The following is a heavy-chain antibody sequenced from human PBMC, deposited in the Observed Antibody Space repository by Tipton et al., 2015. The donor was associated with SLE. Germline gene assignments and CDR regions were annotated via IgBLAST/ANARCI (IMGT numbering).Heavy chain of an antibody. D-gene: IGHD3-22*01. CDR3: ARGHDSSGYLHYFDY. J-gene: IGHJ4*02. CDR1: GYTFTGYY. V-gene: IGHV1-2*02. CDR2: INPNSGGT. Sequence: QLVQSGAEVKKPGASVKVSCKASGYTFTGYYMHWVRQAPGQGLEWMGWINPNSGGTNYAQKFQGRVTMTRDTSISTAYMELSRLRSDDTAVYYCARGHDSSGYLHYFDYWGQGTLVTVSS.